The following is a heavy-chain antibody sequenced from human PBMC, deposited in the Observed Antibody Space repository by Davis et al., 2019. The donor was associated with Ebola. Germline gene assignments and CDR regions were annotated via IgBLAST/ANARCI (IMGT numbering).Heavy chain of an antibody. V-gene: IGHV5-51*01. J-gene: IGHJ6*02. CDR2: IYPGDSDT. CDR3: ARSRGVNDYEGDYYYYYGMDV. Sequence: GESLKISCKGSGYSFTSYWIGWVRQMPGKGLEWMGIIYPGDSDTRYSPSFQGQVTISADKSISTAYLQWSSLKASDTAMYYCARSRGVNDYEGDYYYYYGMDVWGQGTTVTVSS. CDR1: GYSFTSYW. D-gene: IGHD4-17*01.